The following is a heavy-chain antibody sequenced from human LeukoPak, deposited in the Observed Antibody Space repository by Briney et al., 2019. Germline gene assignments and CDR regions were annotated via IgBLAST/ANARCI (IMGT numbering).Heavy chain of an antibody. J-gene: IGHJ6*02. CDR2: IIPIFGTA. CDR1: GGTFSSYA. Sequence: SVKVSCKASGGTFSSYAISWVRQAPGQGLEWMGGIIPIFGTANYAQKFQGRVTITADESTSTAYMELSSLRSEDTAVYYCARGYYYDSSGYYGEGGYYYYGMDVWGQGTTVTVSS. V-gene: IGHV1-69*01. CDR3: ARGYYYDSSGYYGEGGYYYYGMDV. D-gene: IGHD3-22*01.